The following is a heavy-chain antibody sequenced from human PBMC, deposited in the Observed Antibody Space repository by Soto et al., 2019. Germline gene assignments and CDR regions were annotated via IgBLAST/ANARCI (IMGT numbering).Heavy chain of an antibody. D-gene: IGHD4-17*01. Sequence: ASVKVSCKASGYTFTSYAMHWVRQAPGQRLEWMGWINAGNGNTKYSQKFQGRVTITRDTSASTAYMELSSLRSEDTAVYYCARDSGYGANSAGRWFDPWGQGTLVTVSS. CDR1: GYTFTSYA. J-gene: IGHJ5*02. V-gene: IGHV1-3*01. CDR3: ARDSGYGANSAGRWFDP. CDR2: INAGNGNT.